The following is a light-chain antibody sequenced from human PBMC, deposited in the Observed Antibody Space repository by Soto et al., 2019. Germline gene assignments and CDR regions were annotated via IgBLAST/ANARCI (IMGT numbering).Light chain of an antibody. V-gene: IGKV3-15*01. CDR3: QQYSTWPPLFT. Sequence: EIVMTQSPATLSVSPGERATLSCRASQSVDSNLAWYQQKPGQAPRLLISGASTRATGIPARFSGSGSGTEFTLTISSLQSEDFAVYYCQQYSTWPPLFTFGPGTTVDIK. CDR2: GAS. J-gene: IGKJ3*01. CDR1: QSVDSN.